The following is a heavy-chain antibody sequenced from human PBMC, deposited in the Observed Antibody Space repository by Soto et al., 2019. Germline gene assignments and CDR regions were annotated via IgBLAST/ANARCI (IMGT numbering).Heavy chain of an antibody. D-gene: IGHD3-16*01. J-gene: IGHJ5*02. V-gene: IGHV4-31*03. CDR1: GGSISSGGYY. CDR2: IYYSGST. CDR3: ARVGGINWFDP. Sequence: QVQLQESGPGLVKPSQTLSLPCTVSGGSISSGGYYWSWIRQHPGKGLEWIWSIYYSGSTYYNTSLMSRVTISVDTSKNQFSLNLISVTAADTAVYYCARVGGINWFDPWGQGTLVTVAS.